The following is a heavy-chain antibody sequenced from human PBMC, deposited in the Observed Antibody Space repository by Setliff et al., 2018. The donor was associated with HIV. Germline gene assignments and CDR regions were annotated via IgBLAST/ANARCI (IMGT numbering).Heavy chain of an antibody. CDR1: GGSISSGSYY. V-gene: IGHV4-61*09. Sequence: PSETLSLTCTVSGGSISSGSYYWSWIRQPAGKGLEWIGHIYTSGSTNYNPSLKSRVTISVDTSKNQFSLKLSSVTAADTAVYYCARSVMTTTNYFDYWGPGTLVTVSS. D-gene: IGHD4-4*01. CDR3: ARSVMTTTNYFDY. J-gene: IGHJ4*02. CDR2: IYTSGST.